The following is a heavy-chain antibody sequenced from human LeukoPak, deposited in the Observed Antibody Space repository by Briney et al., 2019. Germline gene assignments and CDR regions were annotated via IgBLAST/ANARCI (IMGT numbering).Heavy chain of an antibody. CDR3: GKDWGDIVVVPAAMDYYGMDV. CDR2: ISYDGSNK. CDR1: GFTFSSYG. D-gene: IGHD2-2*01. V-gene: IGHV3-30*18. J-gene: IGHJ6*02. Sequence: GGSLRLSCAASGFTFSSYGMHWVRQAPGKGLEWVAVISYDGSNKYYADSVKGRFTISRDNSKNTLYLQMNSLRAEDTAVCYCGKDWGDIVVVPAAMDYYGMDVWGQGTTVTVSS.